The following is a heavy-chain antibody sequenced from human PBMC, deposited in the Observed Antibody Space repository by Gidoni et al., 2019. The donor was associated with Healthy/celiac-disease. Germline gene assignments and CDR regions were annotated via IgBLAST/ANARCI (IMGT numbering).Heavy chain of an antibody. V-gene: IGHV4-39*01. Sequence: QLQLQGSGPGLVMPSETLSLTCTVSGGSISSSSYYWGWIRQPPGKGLEWIGSIYYSGSTYYNPSLKSRVTISVDTSKNQFSLKLSSVTAADTAVYYCARTSNDWFDPWGQGTLVTVSS. J-gene: IGHJ5*02. CDR1: GGSISSSSYY. CDR2: IYYSGST. CDR3: ARTSNDWFDP.